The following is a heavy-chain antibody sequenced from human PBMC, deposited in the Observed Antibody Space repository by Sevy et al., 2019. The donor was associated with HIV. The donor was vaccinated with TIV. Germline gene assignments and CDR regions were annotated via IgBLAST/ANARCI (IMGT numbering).Heavy chain of an antibody. V-gene: IGHV5-51*01. J-gene: IGHJ6*02. CDR2: IFPADSDT. Sequence: GESLKISCNASGYSFTTSWLGWVRQMPGKGLEWMGIIFPADSDTRYSPSCQGQVTISADNSNSTAYLQWSSLKAADTAMYYCARARGIPHYYYGMDVWGQGTTVTVSS. D-gene: IGHD3-16*01. CDR1: GYSFTTSW. CDR3: ARARGIPHYYYGMDV.